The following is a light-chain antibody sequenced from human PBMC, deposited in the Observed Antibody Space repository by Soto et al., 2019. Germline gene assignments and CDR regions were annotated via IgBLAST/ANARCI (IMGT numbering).Light chain of an antibody. J-gene: IGKJ1*01. CDR1: QSVSSSY. CDR2: GAS. V-gene: IGKV3-20*01. Sequence: EIVLTQSPGTLSLSPGERATLSCRASQSVSSSYLAWYQQKPGQAPRLLIYGASSRATGIPDRFSGSKSGIDFTLTISRLEPEDFAVYYCQQYDNSPVTFGRGTKVEIK. CDR3: QQYDNSPVT.